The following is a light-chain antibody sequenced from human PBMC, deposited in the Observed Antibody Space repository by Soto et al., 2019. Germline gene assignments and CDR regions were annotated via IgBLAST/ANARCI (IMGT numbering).Light chain of an antibody. CDR3: QSYDRSLSGYVV. CDR2: GNS. J-gene: IGLJ2*01. CDR1: SSNIGAGYD. Sequence: QSVLTQPPSVSGAPGQRVTISCTGSSSNIGAGYDVHWSQQLPGTAPKLLIYGNSNRPSGVPDRFSGSKSGTSASLAITGLQPEDEADYYCQSYDRSLSGYVVFGGGTKLTVL. V-gene: IGLV1-40*01.